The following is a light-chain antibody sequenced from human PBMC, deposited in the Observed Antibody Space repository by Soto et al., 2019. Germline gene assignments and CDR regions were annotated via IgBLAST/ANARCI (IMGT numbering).Light chain of an antibody. J-gene: IGKJ2*01. CDR2: SIS. CDR1: QSLVYSDGITY. CDR3: MQGTLWPYT. Sequence: DVVMTQSPLSLPVTLGQPASISCRSSQSLVYSDGITYLNWFQQRPGQSPRRLIYSISNRDSGVPDRFSGSGSGTDFTLKISRVEAEDVGPYYCMQGTLWPYTFGQGTKLEIK. V-gene: IGKV2-30*01.